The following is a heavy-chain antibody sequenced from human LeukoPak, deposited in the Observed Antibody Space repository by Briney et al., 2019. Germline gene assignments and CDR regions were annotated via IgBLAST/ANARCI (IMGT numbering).Heavy chain of an antibody. CDR1: GFTFSYYA. D-gene: IGHD5-24*01. J-gene: IGHJ4*02. V-gene: IGHV3-7*04. CDR3: TRVGYIDEGIDY. CDR2: IKQDGSKK. Sequence: HAGGSLRLSCAASGFTFSYYAMTWVRQAPGKGLEWVANIKQDGSKKSYVDSVKGRFTISRDNAKNSLYLQMNSLRAEDTAIYYCTRVGYIDEGIDYWGQGTLVTVSS.